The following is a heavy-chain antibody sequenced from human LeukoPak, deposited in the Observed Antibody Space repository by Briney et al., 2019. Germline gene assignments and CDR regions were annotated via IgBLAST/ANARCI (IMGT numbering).Heavy chain of an antibody. Sequence: PSQTLSLTCAVYGGSFSGYYWSWIRQPPGKGLEWIGEINHSGSTNYNPSLKSRVTISVDTSKNQFSLKLSSVTAADTAVYYCASKYSSGWGRINWYFDLWGRGTLVTVSS. CDR1: GGSFSGYY. CDR3: ASKYSSGWGRINWYFDL. D-gene: IGHD6-19*01. V-gene: IGHV4-34*01. J-gene: IGHJ2*01. CDR2: INHSGST.